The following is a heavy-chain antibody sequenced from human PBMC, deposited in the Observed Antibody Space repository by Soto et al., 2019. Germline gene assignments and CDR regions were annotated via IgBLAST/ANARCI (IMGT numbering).Heavy chain of an antibody. Sequence: SVKVSCKASGGTFSSYAISWGRQAPGQGVEWMGGIIPIFGTANYAQKFQGRVQLTADKSTSTAYMELSSLSSEDTAVYYCARGSDSSGYPNWFEPWRKGTRVTVS. D-gene: IGHD3-22*01. CDR1: GGTFSSYA. J-gene: IGHJ5*02. CDR3: ARGSDSSGYPNWFEP. CDR2: IIPIFGTA. V-gene: IGHV1-69*06.